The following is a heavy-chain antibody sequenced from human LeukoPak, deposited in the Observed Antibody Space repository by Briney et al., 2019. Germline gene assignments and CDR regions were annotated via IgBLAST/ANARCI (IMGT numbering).Heavy chain of an antibody. CDR1: GFTSSSYE. CDR2: IRRSGRTI. D-gene: IGHD3-10*01. CDR3: ARDHITMVRGVILFYYYDMDV. J-gene: IGHJ6*02. Sequence: GGSLRLSCAPSGFTSSSYEMNWVRQAPGKGLEWVSYIRRSGRTIYYADSVKGRFTISRDNAKNSLYLQMNSLRAEDTAVYYCARDHITMVRGVILFYYYDMDVWGQGTTVTVSS. V-gene: IGHV3-48*03.